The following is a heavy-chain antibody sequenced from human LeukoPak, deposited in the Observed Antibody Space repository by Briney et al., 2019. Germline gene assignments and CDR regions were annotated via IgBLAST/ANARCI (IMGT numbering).Heavy chain of an antibody. V-gene: IGHV3-23*01. Sequence: GSLRLSCAASGFTFSSYDMSWVRQSPGKGLEWVPGISGTGASTYYADSVKGRFTISRDNSKNTLYLQMNSLRAEDTAVYYCAKWYYDFWSGDYSDNYFDYWGQGTLVTVSS. CDR1: GFTFSSYD. D-gene: IGHD3-3*01. J-gene: IGHJ4*02. CDR2: ISGTGAST. CDR3: AKWYYDFWSGDYSDNYFDY.